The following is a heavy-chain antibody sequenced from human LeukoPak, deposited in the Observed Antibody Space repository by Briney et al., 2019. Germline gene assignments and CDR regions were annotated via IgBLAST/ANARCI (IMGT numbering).Heavy chain of an antibody. CDR2: MNPNSGNT. J-gene: IGHJ4*02. CDR1: GYTLTELS. V-gene: IGHV1-8*01. Sequence: ASVKVSCKVSGYTLTELSMHWVRQAPGKGLEWMGWMNPNSGNTGYAQKFQGRVTMTRNTSISTAYMELSSLRSEDTAVYYCARGGWGSNIDYWGQGTLVTVSS. D-gene: IGHD3-16*01. CDR3: ARGGWGSNIDY.